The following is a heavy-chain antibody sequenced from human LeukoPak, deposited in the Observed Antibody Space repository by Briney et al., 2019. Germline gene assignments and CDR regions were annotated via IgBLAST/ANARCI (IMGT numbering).Heavy chain of an antibody. D-gene: IGHD3-22*01. CDR3: AENSQFFESRESLSS. Sequence: PSETLSLTCTVSGGSISSSNFYWGWIRRPPGRGLEWIGSIYYSGSTYYNPSLKSRVTMSVDTSKNQFSLKLSSMTAADTAVYYFAENSQFFESRESLSSWGQGTLVTVSS. CDR2: IYYSGST. CDR1: GGSISSSNFY. V-gene: IGHV4-39*01. J-gene: IGHJ5*01.